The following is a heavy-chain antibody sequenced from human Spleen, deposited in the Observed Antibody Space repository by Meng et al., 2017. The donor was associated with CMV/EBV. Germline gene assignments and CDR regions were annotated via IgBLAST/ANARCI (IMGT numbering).Heavy chain of an antibody. CDR2: IWYDGINK. CDR1: GFTFSSNA. J-gene: IGHJ6*02. D-gene: IGHD1-26*01. CDR3: ARGRVDSGELITATIGYYYGMDV. V-gene: IGHV3-30*04. Sequence: GGSRRLSCAASGFTFSSNAMHWVRQAPGKGLEWVALIWYDGINKFYADSVKGRFTISRDNSKNTPYLQMNSLRAEDTAVYYCARGRVDSGELITATIGYYYGMDVWGQGTTVTVSS.